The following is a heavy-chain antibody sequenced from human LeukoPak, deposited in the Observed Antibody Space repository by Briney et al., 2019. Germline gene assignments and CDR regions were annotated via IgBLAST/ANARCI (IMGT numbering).Heavy chain of an antibody. J-gene: IGHJ1*01. Sequence: SVKVSCKASGGTFSSYAISWVRQAPGQGLEWMGGIIPISDTANYAQKFQGRVTITADESTSTAYMELSSLRSEDTAVYYCATRRVVGATSTRFQHWGQGTLVTVSS. CDR2: IIPISDTA. CDR3: ATRRVVGATSTRFQH. D-gene: IGHD1-26*01. CDR1: GGTFSSYA. V-gene: IGHV1-69*01.